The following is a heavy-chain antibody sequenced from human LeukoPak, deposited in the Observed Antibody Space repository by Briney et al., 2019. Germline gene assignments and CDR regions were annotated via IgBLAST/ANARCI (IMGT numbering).Heavy chain of an antibody. CDR1: GFTFSSYW. D-gene: IGHD3-10*01. CDR2: IKQDGSEK. V-gene: IGHV3-7*01. J-gene: IGHJ3*02. CDR3: ARGLGSGRHAFDI. Sequence: GGSLRLSCAASGFTFSSYWMTWVHQAPGKGLEWVANIKQDGSEKNYVDSVKGRFTISRDNAKNSLYLQMNSLRAEDTAVYYCARGLGSGRHAFDIWGQGTMVTVSS.